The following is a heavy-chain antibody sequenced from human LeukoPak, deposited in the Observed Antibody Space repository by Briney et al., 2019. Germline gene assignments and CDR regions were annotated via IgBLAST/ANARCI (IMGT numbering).Heavy chain of an antibody. J-gene: IGHJ4*02. D-gene: IGHD2-2*01. CDR3: VRERDCSSNSCVAYFFDL. Sequence: RPGGSLRLSCAGSGFSFNDYGMDWVRQSPGKGLEWVSSTNSRGTFILYAASVEGRFTTSRDNAKNSLYLQMNSLTVEDTAVYYCVRERDCSSNSCVAYFFDLWGQGTLVTVSS. CDR2: TNSRGTFI. CDR1: GFSFNDYG. V-gene: IGHV3-21*01.